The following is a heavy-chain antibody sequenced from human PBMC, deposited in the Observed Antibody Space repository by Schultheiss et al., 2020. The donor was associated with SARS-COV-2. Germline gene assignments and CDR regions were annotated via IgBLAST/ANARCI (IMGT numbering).Heavy chain of an antibody. CDR2: IYYSGST. CDR1: GGSISSGGYY. D-gene: IGHD5-12*01. CDR3: ARDGRGYAYYYGMDV. J-gene: IGHJ6*02. Sequence: SETLSLTCTVSGGSISSGGYYWSWIRQHPGKGLEWIGYIYYSGSTYYNPSLKSRVTISVDTSKNQVSLRLNSVTAADTAVYYCARDGRGYAYYYGMDVWGQGTTVTVSS. V-gene: IGHV4-30-4*08.